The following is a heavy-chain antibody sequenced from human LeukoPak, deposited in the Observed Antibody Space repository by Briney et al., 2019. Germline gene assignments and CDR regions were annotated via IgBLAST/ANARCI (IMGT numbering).Heavy chain of an antibody. D-gene: IGHD2-15*01. J-gene: IGHJ6*03. V-gene: IGHV3-21*01. CDR3: ARDGRLLNYNMDV. Sequence: GGSLRLSCEASGFSFSTYWMSWVRQAPGKGLEWVSSISSSSSYIYYADSVKGRFTISRDNAKKSMYLQMNSLRAEDTAVYYCARDGRLLNYNMDVWGKGTTVTVSS. CDR1: GFSFSTYW. CDR2: ISSSSSYI.